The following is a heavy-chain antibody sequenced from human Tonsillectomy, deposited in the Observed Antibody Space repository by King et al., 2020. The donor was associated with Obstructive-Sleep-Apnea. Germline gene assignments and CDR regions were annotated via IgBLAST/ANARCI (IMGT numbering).Heavy chain of an antibody. J-gene: IGHJ4*02. CDR3: ARGSGNYYDSSGYYYPFDY. Sequence: VQLVESGGGLVQAGGSLRLSGTASGFTGSSNYWSCVRQAPGKGLEWVSVIYIGGSTYYADSVKGRFTISRHNSKNTGYLQMNSLRTQDTAVYFCARGSGNYYDSSGYYYPFDYWGQGTLVTVSS. CDR1: GFTGSSNY. D-gene: IGHD3-22*01. CDR2: IYIGGST. V-gene: IGHV3-53*04.